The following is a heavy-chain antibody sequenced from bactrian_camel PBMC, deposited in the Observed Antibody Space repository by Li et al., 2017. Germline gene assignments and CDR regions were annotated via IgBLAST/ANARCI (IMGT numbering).Heavy chain of an antibody. CDR3: VTDERLPRIN. CDR1: GYTFSSAW. D-gene: IGHD4*01. V-gene: IGHV3S6*01. Sequence: HVQLVESGGGSVQAGGSLRLSCAASGYTFSSAWIYWVRQAPGKGVEYVSRIDRDGSNTYYANFVKGRFTASRDNGKNSVFLQMNNLKSEDTGLYYCVTDERLPRINWGQGTQVTVS. J-gene: IGHJ4*01. CDR2: IDRDGSNT.